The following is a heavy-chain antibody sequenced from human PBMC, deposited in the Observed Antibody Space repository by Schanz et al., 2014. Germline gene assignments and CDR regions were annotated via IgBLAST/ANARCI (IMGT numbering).Heavy chain of an antibody. D-gene: IGHD1-26*01. J-gene: IGHJ4*02. V-gene: IGHV3-66*02. Sequence: DVQLVESGGGLVEPGQSLRLSCTVSGFTFENFPMSWFRQAPGKGLEWVSVIYSDGRTYYGDSVKGRFTISRDNSKNSLYLQMNSLRTEDTAVYYCAGDWASGRYYSDYWGQGTLVTVSS. CDR1: GFTFENFP. CDR2: IYSDGRT. CDR3: AGDWASGRYYSDY.